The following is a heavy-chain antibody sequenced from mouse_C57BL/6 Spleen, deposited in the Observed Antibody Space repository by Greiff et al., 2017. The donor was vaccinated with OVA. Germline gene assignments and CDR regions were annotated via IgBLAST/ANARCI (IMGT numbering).Heavy chain of an antibody. Sequence: QVQLQQSGAELARPGASVKMSCKASGYTFTSYTMHWVKQRPGQGLEWIGHINPSSGYSKSNQKFKDKATLTADKSSSTAYMQLSSLTSEDSAVYYCARPTGTYYFDYWGQGTTLTVSS. CDR3: ARPTGTYYFDY. J-gene: IGHJ2*01. D-gene: IGHD4-1*02. V-gene: IGHV1-4*01. CDR2: INPSSGYS. CDR1: GYTFTSYT.